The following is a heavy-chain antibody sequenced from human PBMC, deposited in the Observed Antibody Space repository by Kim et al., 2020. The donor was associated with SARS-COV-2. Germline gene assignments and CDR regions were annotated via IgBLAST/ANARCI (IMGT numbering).Heavy chain of an antibody. Sequence: ASVKVSCKASGYTFTSYGISWVRQAPGQGLEWMGWISAYNGNTNYAQKLQGRVTMTTDTSTSTAYMEMRSLRSDDTAVYYCARKHCSSTSCYREGDWVDPWGQGTLVTVSS. CDR3: ARKHCSSTSCYREGDWVDP. J-gene: IGHJ5*02. CDR2: ISAYNGNT. V-gene: IGHV1-18*01. CDR1: GYTFTSYG. D-gene: IGHD2-2*02.